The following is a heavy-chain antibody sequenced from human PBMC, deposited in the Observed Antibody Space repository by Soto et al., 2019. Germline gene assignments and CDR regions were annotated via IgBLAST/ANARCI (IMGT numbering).Heavy chain of an antibody. CDR3: ADGMVRGKGGFYAFDI. J-gene: IGHJ3*02. D-gene: IGHD3-10*01. V-gene: IGHV1-69*02. Sequence: QVQLVQSGAEVKKPGSSVKVSCKASGGTFSSYTISWVRQAPGQGLEWMGRIIPILGIANSAQKFQGRVPSTADKSTSTANVELSSLRSEDPDVYYWADGMVRGKGGFYAFDIGGKGTMVTVSS. CDR1: GGTFSSYT. CDR2: IIPILGIA.